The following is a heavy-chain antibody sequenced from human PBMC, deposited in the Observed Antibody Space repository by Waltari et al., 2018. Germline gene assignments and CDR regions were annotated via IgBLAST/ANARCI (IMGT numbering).Heavy chain of an antibody. J-gene: IGHJ6*02. CDR1: GYTFTGYY. Sequence: QVQLVQSGAEVKQPGASVKVSFKASGYTFTGYYMHWVRQAPGHGLEWMGWINPNSGGTNYAQKFQGRVTMTRDTSISTAYMELSRLRSDETAVYYCARAAGSGYEIYYYYGMDVWGQGTTVTVSS. CDR2: INPNSGGT. V-gene: IGHV1-2*02. D-gene: IGHD5-12*01. CDR3: ARAAGSGYEIYYYYGMDV.